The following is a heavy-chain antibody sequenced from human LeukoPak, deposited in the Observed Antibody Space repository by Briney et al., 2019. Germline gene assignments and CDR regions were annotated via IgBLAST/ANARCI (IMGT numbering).Heavy chain of an antibody. CDR2: IYYSGST. CDR1: GGSISSSSYY. CDR3: ARTEWEPKGNPFDY. D-gene: IGHD1-26*01. Sequence: SETLSLTCTVSGGSISSSSYYWGWIRQPPGKGLEWIGSIYYSGSTYYNPSLKSRVTISVDTSKNQFSLKLSSVTAADTAVYYCARTEWEPKGNPFDYWGQGTLVTVSS. V-gene: IGHV4-39*07. J-gene: IGHJ4*02.